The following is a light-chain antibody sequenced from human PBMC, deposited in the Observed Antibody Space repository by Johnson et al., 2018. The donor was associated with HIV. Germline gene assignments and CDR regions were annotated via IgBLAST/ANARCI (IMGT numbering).Light chain of an antibody. CDR2: DNN. V-gene: IGLV1-51*01. Sequence: QPVLTQPPSVSAAPGQKVTISCSGSSSNIGNNYVSWYQQLPGTAPKLLIYDNNKRPSGIPGRFSGSKSGPSATLGITGLQTGDEADYYCGTWDSSLSAGWVFGTGTKVTVL. CDR1: SSNIGNNY. CDR3: GTWDSSLSAGWV. J-gene: IGLJ1*01.